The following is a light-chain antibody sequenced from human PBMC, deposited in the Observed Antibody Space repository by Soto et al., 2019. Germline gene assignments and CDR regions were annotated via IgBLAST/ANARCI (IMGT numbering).Light chain of an antibody. V-gene: IGKV3-20*01. CDR2: GSS. CDR1: QSISSNY. CDR3: QQYGSSPFT. Sequence: EIVLTQSPGTLSLSPGERATLSCWASQSISSNYLAWYQQKPGQPPRLLISGSSIRATGIPKRFSGSASGTNFTLTISSLEPEVFAVFYCQQYGSSPFTFGPGTKVDFK. J-gene: IGKJ3*01.